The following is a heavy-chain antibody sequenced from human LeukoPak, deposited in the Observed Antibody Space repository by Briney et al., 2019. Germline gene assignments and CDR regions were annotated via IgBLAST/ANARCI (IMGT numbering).Heavy chain of an antibody. CDR1: GFTFDDYA. V-gene: IGHV3-9*03. J-gene: IGHJ4*02. CDR3: ASLGGSSSWYFVNY. Sequence: PGGSLRLSCAASGFTFDDYAMHWVRQAPGKGLEWVSGISWNSGSIGYADSVKGRFTISRDNAKNSLYLQMGSLRAEDMAVYYCASLGGSSSWYFVNYWGQGTLVTVSS. CDR2: ISWNSGSI. D-gene: IGHD6-13*01.